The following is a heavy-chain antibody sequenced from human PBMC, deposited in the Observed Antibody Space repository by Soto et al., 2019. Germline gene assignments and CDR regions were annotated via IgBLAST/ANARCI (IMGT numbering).Heavy chain of an antibody. V-gene: IGHV3-23*01. CDR2: ISGSGGST. Sequence: GGSLRLSCSASGFPFSSYAMSWVRPAPGKGLEWVSAISGSGGSTYYADSVKGRFTISRDNSKNTLYLQMNSLRAEDTAVYYCAKPQPYSSGWYDWFDPWGQGTLVTAPQ. CDR3: AKPQPYSSGWYDWFDP. D-gene: IGHD6-19*01. CDR1: GFPFSSYA. J-gene: IGHJ5*02.